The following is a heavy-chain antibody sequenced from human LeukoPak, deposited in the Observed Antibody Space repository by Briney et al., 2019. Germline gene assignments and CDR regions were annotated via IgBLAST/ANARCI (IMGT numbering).Heavy chain of an antibody. CDR2: IIPILGIA. Sequence: ASVKVSCKASGGTFSSYAISWVRQAPGQGLEWMGRIIPILGIANYAQKFQGRVMITADKSTSTAYMELSSLRSEDTAVYYCARLDRHYDILTGYYALWGQGTLVTVSS. J-gene: IGHJ4*02. CDR3: ARLDRHYDILTGYYAL. CDR1: GGTFSSYA. D-gene: IGHD3-9*01. V-gene: IGHV1-69*04.